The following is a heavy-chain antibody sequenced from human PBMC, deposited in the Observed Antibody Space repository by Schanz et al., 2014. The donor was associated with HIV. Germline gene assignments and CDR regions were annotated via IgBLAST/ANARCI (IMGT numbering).Heavy chain of an antibody. CDR3: ARGFQGFDY. CDR2: ISESGGRT. J-gene: IGHJ4*02. V-gene: IGHV3-23*01. CDR1: GFSFSSYA. D-gene: IGHD3-10*01. Sequence: EVQLLEAGGGLVQPGGSLRLSCAAAGFSFSSYAMSWVRQAPRKGLEWVSSISESGGRTYYADSVKGRFTISRDNSKNTLYLQMNSLRAEDTSVYYCARGFQGFDYWGQGTLVTVSS.